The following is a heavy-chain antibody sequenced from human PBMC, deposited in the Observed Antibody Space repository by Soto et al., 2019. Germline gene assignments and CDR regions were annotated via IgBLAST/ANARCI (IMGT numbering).Heavy chain of an antibody. J-gene: IGHJ4*02. V-gene: IGHV3-9*01. CDR2: VTLNSGTI. CDR1: GFTFHDSA. CDR3: AKGLCVGTCPFDY. Sequence: EVQLVESGGGLVQPGGSLRPSCAVSGFTFHDSAMHWVRQAPGKGLEWVSSVTLNSGTIGYADSVQGRFTVSRDNARNSLYLQMNSVRAEDTALYFCAKGLCVGTCPFDYWGQGTLVTVSS. D-gene: IGHD2-21*01.